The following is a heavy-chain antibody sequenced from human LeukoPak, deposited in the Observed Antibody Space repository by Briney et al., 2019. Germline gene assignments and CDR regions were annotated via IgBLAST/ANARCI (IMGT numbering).Heavy chain of an antibody. CDR3: ASGRVTTGDYYYFYGMDV. V-gene: IGHV3-21*01. CDR1: GFXFSSYA. CDR2: ISSSSSYI. D-gene: IGHD4-17*01. Sequence: PGGSLRLSCAASGFXFSSYAINWVRQAPGKGLEWVSSISSSSSYIYYADSVKGRFTISRDNAKNSLYLQMNSLRAEDTAVYYCASGRVTTGDYYYFYGMDVWGQGTTVTVSS. J-gene: IGHJ6*02.